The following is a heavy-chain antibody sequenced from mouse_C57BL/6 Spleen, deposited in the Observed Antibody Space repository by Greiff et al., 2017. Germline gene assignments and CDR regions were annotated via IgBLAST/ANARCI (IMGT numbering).Heavy chain of an antibody. CDR1: GYAFSSSW. CDR3: ARGDYYGSSYVEAMDY. Sequence: VQLQESGPELVKPGASVKISCKASGYAFSSSWMNWVKQRPGKGLEWIGRIYPGDGDTNYNGKFKGKATLTADKSSSTAYMQLSSLTSEDSAVYFCARGDYYGSSYVEAMDYWGQGTSVTVSS. D-gene: IGHD1-1*01. CDR2: IYPGDGDT. J-gene: IGHJ4*01. V-gene: IGHV1-82*01.